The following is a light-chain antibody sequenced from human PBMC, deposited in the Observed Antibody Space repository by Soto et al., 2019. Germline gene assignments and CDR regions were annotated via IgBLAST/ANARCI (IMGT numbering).Light chain of an antibody. CDR1: QSLLHRNGKNY. V-gene: IGKV2-28*01. CDR3: LQALHSPPT. J-gene: IGKJ5*01. Sequence: DIVMTQPPLSLPVTPGEPASISCRSSQSLLHRNGKNYLNWYLQKPGQSPQLLIYFGSTRASGVPDRFSGSGSGIDVTLKISRVEAEDVGVYYCLQALHSPPTCGQGTRLEIK. CDR2: FGS.